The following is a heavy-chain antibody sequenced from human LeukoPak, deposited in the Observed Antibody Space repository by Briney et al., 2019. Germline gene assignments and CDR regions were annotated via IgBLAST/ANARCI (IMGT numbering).Heavy chain of an antibody. Sequence: ASVKVSCKASGYTFTDYYLHWVRQAPGQGLEWMGWINTNSGDTNYAQKFQGRVTMTRDTSISTAYMELSSLRSDDTAVYYCARSKVATISDIWGQGTMVTVSS. CDR2: INTNSGDT. CDR1: GYTFTDYY. V-gene: IGHV1-2*02. CDR3: ARSKVATISDI. D-gene: IGHD5-12*01. J-gene: IGHJ3*02.